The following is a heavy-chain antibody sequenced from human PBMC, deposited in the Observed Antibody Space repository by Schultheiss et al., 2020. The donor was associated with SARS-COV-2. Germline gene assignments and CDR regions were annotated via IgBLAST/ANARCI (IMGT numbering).Heavy chain of an antibody. CDR1: GFTFSDYY. J-gene: IGHJ5*02. Sequence: GSLRLSCAASGFTFSDYYMSWIRQAPGKGLEWVSYISSSSSYTNYADSVKGRFTISRDNAKNSLYLQMNSLRAEDTAVYYCVRDRSWWTPYNCFDLWGRGTLVTVSS. CDR2: ISSSSSYT. D-gene: IGHD2-15*01. V-gene: IGHV3-11*06. CDR3: VRDRSWWTPYNCFDL.